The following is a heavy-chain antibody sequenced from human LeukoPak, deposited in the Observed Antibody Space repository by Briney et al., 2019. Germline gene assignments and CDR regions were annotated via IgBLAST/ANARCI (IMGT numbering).Heavy chain of an antibody. J-gene: IGHJ4*02. CDR2: ISSSSSYI. CDR1: GFTFSSYS. CDR3: ARDGTTTSIVVVPAAIDH. D-gene: IGHD2-2*02. Sequence: GGSLRLSCAASGFTFSSYSMNWVRQAPGKGLEWVSSISSSSSYIYYADSVKGRFTISRDNAKNSLYLQMNSLRAEDTAVYYCARDGTTTSIVVVPAAIDHWGQGTLVTVSS. V-gene: IGHV3-21*01.